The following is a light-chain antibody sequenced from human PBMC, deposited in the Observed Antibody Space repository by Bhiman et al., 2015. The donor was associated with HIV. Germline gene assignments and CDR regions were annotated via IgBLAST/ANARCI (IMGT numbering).Light chain of an antibody. CDR3: GTWDNSLSTGGV. Sequence: QSVLTQPPSVSGAPGQRVTISCTGDSSNIGAGYDVHWYQQLPGTAPKLLIYENNKRPSGIPDRFSGSKSGTSATLGITGLQTGDEADYYCGTWDNSLSTGGVFGTGTKVTVL. V-gene: IGLV1-51*02. J-gene: IGLJ1*01. CDR2: ENN. CDR1: SSNIGAGYD.